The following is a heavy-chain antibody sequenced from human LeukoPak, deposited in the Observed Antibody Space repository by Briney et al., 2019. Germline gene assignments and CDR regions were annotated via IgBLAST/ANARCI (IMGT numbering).Heavy chain of an antibody. D-gene: IGHD4-17*01. CDR3: ASYTVTTFCYMDV. J-gene: IGHJ6*03. Sequence: SETLSLTCTVYGGSLSGYYWSWIRQPPGKGLEWFGEINHIGSTNYNPSLRSRGTISIDTSKNQFSLKLSSVTAADTAVYYCASYTVTTFCYMDVWGKGTTVTISS. CDR1: GGSLSGYY. V-gene: IGHV4-34*01. CDR2: INHIGST.